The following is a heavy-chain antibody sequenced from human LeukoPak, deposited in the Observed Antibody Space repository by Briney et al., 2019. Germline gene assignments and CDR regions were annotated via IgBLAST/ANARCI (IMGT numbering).Heavy chain of an antibody. CDR3: ARANDIAAAEDAFDI. D-gene: IGHD6-13*01. V-gene: IGHV4-59*01. Sequence: SEPLSLTCTVSGGSISSYYWSWIRQPPGKGLEWIGYIYYSGSTNYNPSLKSRVTISVDTSKNQFSLKLSSVTAADTAVYYCARANDIAAAEDAFDIWGQGTMVTVSS. CDR1: GGSISSYY. J-gene: IGHJ3*02. CDR2: IYYSGST.